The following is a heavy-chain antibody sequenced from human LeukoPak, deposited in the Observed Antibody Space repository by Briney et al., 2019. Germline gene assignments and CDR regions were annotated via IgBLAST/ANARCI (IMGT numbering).Heavy chain of an antibody. J-gene: IGHJ5*02. CDR3: AREYYDSSGYIQS. V-gene: IGHV3-21*01. Sequence: GGSLRLSCAASGFTFSSYSMNWVRQAPGKGLEWVSSISSSSSYIYYADTVKGRFTISRDNAKNSLYLQMNSLRAEDTAVYYCAREYYDSSGYIQSWGQGTLVTVSS. CDR1: GFTFSSYS. CDR2: ISSSSSYI. D-gene: IGHD3-22*01.